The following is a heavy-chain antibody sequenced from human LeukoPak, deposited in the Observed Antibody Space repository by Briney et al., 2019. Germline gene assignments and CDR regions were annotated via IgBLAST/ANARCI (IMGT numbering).Heavy chain of an antibody. CDR3: ARSDAAYSDF. V-gene: IGHV3-48*02. D-gene: IGHD2-15*01. CDR2: ISGSSTTI. CDR1: GFTFSDYG. J-gene: IGHJ4*02. Sequence: PGESLRLSCAASGFTFSDYGMNWVRQAPGKGLEWVSYISGSSTTIEYPDSVKGRFTISRDNAKNSLYLQMNSLRDEDTAVYYCARSDAAYSDFWGQGTLVTVSS.